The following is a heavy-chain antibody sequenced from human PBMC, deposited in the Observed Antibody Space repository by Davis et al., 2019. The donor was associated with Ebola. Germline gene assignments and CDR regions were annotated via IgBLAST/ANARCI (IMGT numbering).Heavy chain of an antibody. Sequence: MPSETLSPTFALSGAPISTSNWRRSVRQPPGQGPEWRGELYHSGSTNYNPSIKSRVTISVDKSKNQFSLKLSSVTAADTAVYYCARESGSYYGAFDIWGKGTMVTVSS. J-gene: IGHJ3*02. D-gene: IGHD1-26*01. CDR3: ARESGSYYGAFDI. CDR1: GAPISTSNW. CDR2: LYHSGST. V-gene: IGHV4-4*02.